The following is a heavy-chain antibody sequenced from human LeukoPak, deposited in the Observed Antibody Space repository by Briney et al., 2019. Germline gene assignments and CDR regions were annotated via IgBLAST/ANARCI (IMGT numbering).Heavy chain of an antibody. V-gene: IGHV4-34*01. CDR2: INHSGST. Sequence: SETLSLTCAVYGGSFSGYYWSWIRQPPGKGLEWIGEINHSGSTNYNPSLKSRVTISVDTSKNQFSLKLSSVTAADTAVYYCARRQISYGDYVWFDPWGQGTLVTVSS. CDR3: ARRQISYGDYVWFDP. D-gene: IGHD4-17*01. J-gene: IGHJ5*02. CDR1: GGSFSGYY.